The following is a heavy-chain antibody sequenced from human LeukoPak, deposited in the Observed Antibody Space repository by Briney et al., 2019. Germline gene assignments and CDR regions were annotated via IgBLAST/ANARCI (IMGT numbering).Heavy chain of an antibody. D-gene: IGHD5-12*01. Sequence: GASVKVSCKASGYTFTGYYMHWVRQAPGQGLEWMGWINPNSGGTNYAQKFQGRVTMTRDTSISTAYMELSRLRSDDTAVYYCARETVYSGYDGVDYWGQGTLVTVSS. CDR1: GYTFTGYY. V-gene: IGHV1-2*02. CDR2: INPNSGGT. J-gene: IGHJ4*02. CDR3: ARETVYSGYDGVDY.